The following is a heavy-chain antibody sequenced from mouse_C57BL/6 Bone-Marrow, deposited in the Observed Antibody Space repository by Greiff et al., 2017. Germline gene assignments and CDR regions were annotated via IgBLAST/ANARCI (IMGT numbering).Heavy chain of an antibody. J-gene: IGHJ1*03. CDR3: TSFITSVVAHWYFDV. Sequence: VQLQQSGAELVRPGASVKLSCTASGFNIKDDYMHWVKQRPEQGLEWIGWIDPENGDTEYASKFQGKATITADTSSNTAYLQRSSLTSEDTAVYYSTSFITSVVAHWYFDVWGTGTTVTVSS. V-gene: IGHV14-4*01. D-gene: IGHD1-1*01. CDR1: GFNIKDDY. CDR2: IDPENGDT.